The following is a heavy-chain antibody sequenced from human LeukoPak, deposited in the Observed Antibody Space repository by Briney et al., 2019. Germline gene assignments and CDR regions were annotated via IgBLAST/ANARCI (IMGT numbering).Heavy chain of an antibody. V-gene: IGHV3-23*01. Sequence: GGTLRLSCAASGFTFSSYGMSWVRQAPGKGLEWVSAISGSGGSTYYADSVKGRFTISRDNSKNTLYLQMNSLRAEDTAVYYCAKGFYGSGSDYWGQGTLVTVSS. D-gene: IGHD3-10*01. J-gene: IGHJ4*02. CDR3: AKGFYGSGSDY. CDR1: GFTFSSYG. CDR2: ISGSGGST.